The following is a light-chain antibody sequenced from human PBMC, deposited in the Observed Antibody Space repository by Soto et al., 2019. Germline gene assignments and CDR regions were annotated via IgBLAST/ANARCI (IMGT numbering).Light chain of an antibody. Sequence: QSVLTQPPSASGSPGQSVTISCTGTSSDVGGYKYVSWYQQHPDKAPKLMIFEVNKRPSGVPDRFSGSKSGNTASLTVSGLQAEDEADYYGSSYAGINNLGVFGTGTKVTVL. CDR1: SSDVGGYKY. CDR2: EVN. J-gene: IGLJ1*01. V-gene: IGLV2-8*01. CDR3: SSYAGINNLGV.